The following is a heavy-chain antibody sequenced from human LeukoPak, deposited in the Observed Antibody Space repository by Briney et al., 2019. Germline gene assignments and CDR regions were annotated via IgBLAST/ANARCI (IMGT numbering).Heavy chain of an antibody. CDR1: GYTFTSYG. CDR3: ARGGDGYNIYPPHY. D-gene: IGHD5-24*01. Sequence: ASVKVSCKASGYTFTSYGISWVRQAPGQGLGWTGGINPNSGGTNYAQKFQGRVTMTRDTSISTAYMELSRLRSDDTAVYYCARGGDGYNIYPPHYWGQGTLVTVSS. V-gene: IGHV1-2*02. J-gene: IGHJ4*02. CDR2: INPNSGGT.